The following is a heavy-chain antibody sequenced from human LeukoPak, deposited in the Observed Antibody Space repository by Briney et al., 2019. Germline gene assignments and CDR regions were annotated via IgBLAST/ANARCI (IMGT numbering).Heavy chain of an antibody. CDR3: ARDLILRGYSYGHPYYYYYMDV. CDR2: MNPNSGNT. Sequence: ASVKVSCKASGYTFTSYDINWVRQATGQGLEWMGWMNPNSGNTGYAQKFQGRVTMTRNTSISTAYMELSSLRSEDTAVYYCARDLILRGYSYGHPYYYYYMDVWGKGTTVTVSS. J-gene: IGHJ6*03. D-gene: IGHD5-18*01. V-gene: IGHV1-8*01. CDR1: GYTFTSYD.